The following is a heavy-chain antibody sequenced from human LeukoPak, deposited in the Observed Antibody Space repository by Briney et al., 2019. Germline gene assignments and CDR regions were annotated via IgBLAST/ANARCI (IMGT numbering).Heavy chain of an antibody. CDR2: IIPILGIA. CDR1: GGTFSSYA. CDR3: ARRFCTSTNCLDYYYGMDV. D-gene: IGHD2-2*01. V-gene: IGHV1-69*04. J-gene: IGHJ6*02. Sequence: ASVKVSCTASGGTFSSYAISWVRQAPGQGLEWMGRIIPILGIANYAQKFQGRVTITADKSTSTAYMELSSLRSEDTAVYFCARRFCTSTNCLDYYYGMDVWGQGTTVTVSS.